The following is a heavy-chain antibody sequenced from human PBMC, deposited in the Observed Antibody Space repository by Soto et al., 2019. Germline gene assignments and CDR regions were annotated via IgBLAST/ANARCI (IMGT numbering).Heavy chain of an antibody. J-gene: IGHJ3*01. CDR1: GFTFTNSP. CDR3: VAELYSGGGCCSFDF. Sequence: SVKVSCKTSGFTFTNSPVQRLRQARGHRLEWIGWIIVASGRTNYAREVQERVTISRDTSTSTAYMELSGLRSEDTAVYYCVAELYSGGGCCSFDFWGQGTMVTVSS. V-gene: IGHV1-58*01. D-gene: IGHD2-21*02. CDR2: IIVASGRT.